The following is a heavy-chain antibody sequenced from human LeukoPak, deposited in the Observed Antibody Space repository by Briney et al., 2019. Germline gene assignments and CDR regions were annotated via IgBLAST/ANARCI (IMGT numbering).Heavy chain of an antibody. J-gene: IGHJ4*02. CDR3: ARNNWNYGRYYFDY. D-gene: IGHD1-7*01. Sequence: GASVKVSCKASGYTFTSYDINWVRQAPGQGLEWMGWMNPNSGNTGYAQKFQGRVTMTRNTSISTAYMELSSLRSEDTAVYYCARNNWNYGRYYFDYWGRGTLVTVSS. CDR2: MNPNSGNT. V-gene: IGHV1-8*01. CDR1: GYTFTSYD.